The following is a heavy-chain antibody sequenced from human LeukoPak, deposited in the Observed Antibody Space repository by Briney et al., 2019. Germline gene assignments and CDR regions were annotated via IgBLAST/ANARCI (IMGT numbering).Heavy chain of an antibody. CDR1: GYTFTSYY. Sequence: ASVKVSCKASGYTFTSYYMHWVRQAPGQGLEWMGIINPSGGSTSYAQKFQGRVTMIRDTSTSTVYMELSSLRSEDTAVYYCARDVIAVARGVYYYGMDVWGQGTTVTVSS. CDR3: ARDVIAVARGVYYYGMDV. V-gene: IGHV1-46*01. D-gene: IGHD6-19*01. J-gene: IGHJ6*02. CDR2: INPSGGST.